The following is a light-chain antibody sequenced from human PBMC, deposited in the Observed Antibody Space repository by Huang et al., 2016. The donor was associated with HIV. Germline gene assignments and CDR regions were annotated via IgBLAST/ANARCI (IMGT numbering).Light chain of an antibody. CDR1: QGVVN. V-gene: IGKV3-11*01. J-gene: IGKJ5*01. Sequence: EIVLTQSPSPLSMSRGERATLSCRASQGVVNLAWYHHKPGQAPRLLIYDASNRASAIPASFSGGGSGTDFTLPVNILQPEDSAVYYCQQRNSWPPITFGQGTRLEIK. CDR2: DAS. CDR3: QQRNSWPPIT.